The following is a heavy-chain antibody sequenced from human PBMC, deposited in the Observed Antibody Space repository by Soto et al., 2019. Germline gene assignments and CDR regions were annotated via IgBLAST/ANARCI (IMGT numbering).Heavy chain of an antibody. J-gene: IGHJ4*02. CDR3: ARHVVPAAHYFDY. CDR2: IYYSGST. D-gene: IGHD2-2*01. Sequence: QVQLQESGPGLVKPSETLSLTCTVSGGSISNYYWSWIRQPPWKGLEWIAYIYYSGSTNYNPSLKSRVTRSIDTSKNHSSLKLSAVTAADTAVYYCARHVVPAAHYFDYWGQGTLVTGSS. CDR1: GGSISNYY. V-gene: IGHV4-59*08.